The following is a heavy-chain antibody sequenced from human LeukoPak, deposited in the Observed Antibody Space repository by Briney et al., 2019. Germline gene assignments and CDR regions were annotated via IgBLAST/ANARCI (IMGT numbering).Heavy chain of an antibody. CDR1: GGTFSSYA. Sequence: GSSVKVSCKASGGTFSSYAISWVRQAPGQGLEWMGGIIPIFGTANYAQKFQGRVTITTDESTSTAYMELSSLRSEDTAVYYCVLGYDSSGYYLEIDYWGQGTLVTVSS. CDR2: IIPIFGTA. CDR3: VLGYDSSGYYLEIDY. V-gene: IGHV1-69*05. D-gene: IGHD3-22*01. J-gene: IGHJ4*02.